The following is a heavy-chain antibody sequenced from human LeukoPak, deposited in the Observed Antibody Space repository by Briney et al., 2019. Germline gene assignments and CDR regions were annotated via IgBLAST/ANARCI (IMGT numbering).Heavy chain of an antibody. CDR3: ARAPGYCSSTSCYLDWYFDL. CDR2: ISSSSSYI. CDR1: GFTLSSYS. Sequence: GGSLRLSCAASGFTLSSYSMNWVRQAPGKGLEWVSSISSSSSYIYYADSVKGRFTISRDNAKNSLYLQMNSLRAEDTAVYYCARAPGYCSSTSCYLDWYFDLWGRGTLVTVSS. D-gene: IGHD2-2*01. V-gene: IGHV3-21*01. J-gene: IGHJ2*01.